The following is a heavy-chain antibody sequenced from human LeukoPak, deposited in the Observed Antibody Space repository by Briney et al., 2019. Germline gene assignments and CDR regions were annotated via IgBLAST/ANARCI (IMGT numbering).Heavy chain of an antibody. CDR3: ARRTRNSSGWRNFDY. Sequence: SETLSLTCTVPGGSISSSSYYWGWIRQPPGKGLEWIGSIYYSGSTYYNPSLKSRVTISVDTSKNQFSLKLSSVTAADTAVYYCARRTRNSSGWRNFDYWGQGTLVTVSS. CDR1: GGSISSSSYY. CDR2: IYYSGST. V-gene: IGHV4-39*01. J-gene: IGHJ4*02. D-gene: IGHD3-22*01.